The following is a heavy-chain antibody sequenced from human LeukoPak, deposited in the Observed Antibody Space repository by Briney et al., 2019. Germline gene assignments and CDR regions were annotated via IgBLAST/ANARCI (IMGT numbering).Heavy chain of an antibody. CDR3: ARSGIAEAATDY. Sequence: SETLSLTCTVSGGSISSGSYYWSWIRQPAGKGLEWIGRIYTSGSTNYNPSLKSRVTISVDTSKNQFSLKLSSVTAADTAVYYCARSGIAEAATDYWGQGTLVTVSS. V-gene: IGHV4-61*02. J-gene: IGHJ4*02. CDR2: IYTSGST. D-gene: IGHD6-19*01. CDR1: GGSISSGSYY.